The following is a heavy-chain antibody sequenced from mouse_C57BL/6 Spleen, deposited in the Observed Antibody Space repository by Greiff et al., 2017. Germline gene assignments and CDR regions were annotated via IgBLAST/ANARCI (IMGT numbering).Heavy chain of an antibody. Sequence: EVQLVESGGGLVKPGGSLKLSCAASGFTFSSYTMSWVRQTPEKRLEWVATISGGGGNTYYPDSVKGRFTISRDNAKNTLYLQMSSLRSEDTALYYCARHEVTTRGLAYWGQGTLVTVSA. J-gene: IGHJ3*01. D-gene: IGHD2-2*01. CDR1: GFTFSSYT. CDR2: ISGGGGNT. CDR3: ARHEVTTRGLAY. V-gene: IGHV5-9*01.